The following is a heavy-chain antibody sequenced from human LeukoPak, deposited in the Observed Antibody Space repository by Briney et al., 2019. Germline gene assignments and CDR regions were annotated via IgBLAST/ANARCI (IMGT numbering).Heavy chain of an antibody. CDR1: GGSISSGDYY. V-gene: IGHV4-30-4*01. CDR2: IYYSGST. D-gene: IGHD3-10*01. J-gene: IGHJ4*02. Sequence: SETLSLTCTVSGGSISSGDYYWSWIRQPPGKGLEWIGYIYYSGSTYYNPSLKSRVTISVDTSKNQFSLKLSSVTAADTAVYYCARGTRYYYGSGSYEFFDYWGQGTLVTVSS. CDR3: ARGTRYYYGSGSYEFFDY.